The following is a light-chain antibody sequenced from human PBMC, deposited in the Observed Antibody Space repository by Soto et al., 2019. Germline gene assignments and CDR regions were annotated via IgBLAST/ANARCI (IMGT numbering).Light chain of an antibody. V-gene: IGKV3-15*01. CDR3: QQSINWPPLT. CDR1: QSVGTN. J-gene: IGKJ4*01. CDR2: DAS. Sequence: EIVMTQSPATLSVSPGERATLSCRASQSVGTNLAWYQQKPGQAPRLLIYDASTRATGIPARFSGSGSGTEFSLPIISRQSEDFAIYYCQQSINWPPLTFGGGTKVEIK.